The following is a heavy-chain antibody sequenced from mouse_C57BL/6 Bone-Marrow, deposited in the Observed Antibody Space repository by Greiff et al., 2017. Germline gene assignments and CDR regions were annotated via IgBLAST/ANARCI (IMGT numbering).Heavy chain of an antibody. CDR1: GYTFTSYG. Sequence: VHLVESGAELARPGASVKLSCKASGYTFTSYGISWVKQRTGQGLEWIGDIYPRSGNTYYNEKFKGKATLTADKSSSTAYMELRSLTSEDSAVYFCARYRHHYGSPLFDYWGQGTTLTVSS. J-gene: IGHJ2*01. CDR2: IYPRSGNT. D-gene: IGHD1-1*01. V-gene: IGHV1-81*01. CDR3: ARYRHHYGSPLFDY.